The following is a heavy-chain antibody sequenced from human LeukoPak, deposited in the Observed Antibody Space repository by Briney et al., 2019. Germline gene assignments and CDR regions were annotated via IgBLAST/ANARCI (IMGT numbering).Heavy chain of an antibody. D-gene: IGHD3-9*01. Sequence: GRSLRLFWAASSFTVSSDSINWVRQARGNWLGCVSFISMGSSYIYYADSVKGRFTISRDNAKNSLYLQMNSLRAEDTAVYYCARDSYDILTGYRLSFDYWGQGTLVTVSS. J-gene: IGHJ4*02. CDR3: ARDSYDILTGYRLSFDY. CDR1: SFTVSSDS. V-gene: IGHV3-21*01. CDR2: ISMGSSYI.